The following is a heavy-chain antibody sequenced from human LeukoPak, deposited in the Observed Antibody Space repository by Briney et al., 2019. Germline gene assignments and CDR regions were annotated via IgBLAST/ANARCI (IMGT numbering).Heavy chain of an antibody. V-gene: IGHV4-59*01. CDR1: SGSISSYY. Sequence: PSETLSLTCTVSSGSISSYYWSWIRLPPGKGLEWIGYIYYTGSTNNNPSLNSRGTISVDTSKNQFSLKLSSVTAADTAVYYCARGHYGSGSYYMDVWGKGTTVTVSS. J-gene: IGHJ6*04. D-gene: IGHD3-10*01. CDR3: ARGHYGSGSYYMDV. CDR2: IYYTGST.